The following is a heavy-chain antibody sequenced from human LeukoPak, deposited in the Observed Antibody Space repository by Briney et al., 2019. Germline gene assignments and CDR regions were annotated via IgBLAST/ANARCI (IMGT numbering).Heavy chain of an antibody. CDR2: LSRSGGST. J-gene: IGHJ4*02. CDR1: GFTFRNYA. D-gene: IGHD3-22*01. Sequence: GGSLRLSCAASGFTFRNYAMSWVRQAPGKGLEWVSALSRSGGSTYYADSVKGRFTISRDNSKNTPFLQMNSLRAEDTAVYYCAKDGAGSYYDDTGYFSPLFDYWGQGTLVTVSS. V-gene: IGHV3-23*01. CDR3: AKDGAGSYYDDTGYFSPLFDY.